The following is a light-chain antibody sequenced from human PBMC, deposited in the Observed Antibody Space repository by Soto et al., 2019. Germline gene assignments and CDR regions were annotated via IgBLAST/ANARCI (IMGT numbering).Light chain of an antibody. CDR2: GAS. J-gene: IGKJ1*01. Sequence: EIEMTQSPSTLSLSPWERVTLSFRASESVSTNLAWYQQKAGQAPRLLIYGASTRATGIPARFSGSGSGTEFTLTISGLQSEDFAVYYCQQYSIWRTFGQGTKVDIK. V-gene: IGKV3-15*01. CDR1: ESVSTN. CDR3: QQYSIWRT.